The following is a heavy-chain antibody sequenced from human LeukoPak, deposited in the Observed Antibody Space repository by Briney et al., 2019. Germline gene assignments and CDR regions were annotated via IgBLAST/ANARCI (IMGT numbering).Heavy chain of an antibody. J-gene: IGHJ3*02. CDR2: ISQNGDS. CDR1: GGSISSSSYY. CDR3: ARALGAFDI. Sequence: SETLSLTCTVSGGSISSSSYYWGWIRQSPGKGLEWIAEISQNGDSNYNMSLKSRVTISLDKSKNQVSLKLNSVTAADTAVYYCARALGAFDIWGQGTMVTVSS. V-gene: IGHV4-61*05.